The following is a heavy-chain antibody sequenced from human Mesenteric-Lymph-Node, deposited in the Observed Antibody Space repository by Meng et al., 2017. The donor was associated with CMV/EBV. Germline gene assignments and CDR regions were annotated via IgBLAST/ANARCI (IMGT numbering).Heavy chain of an antibody. V-gene: IGHV3-21*01. CDR1: GFTFSSYS. J-gene: IGHJ4*02. D-gene: IGHD6-19*01. CDR3: ARTFAVAGLY. Sequence: GESLKISCAASGFTFSSYSMNWVRQAPGKGLEWVSSISSSSSYIYYADSVKGRFTISRDNAKNSLYLQMNSLRAEDTAVYYCARTFAVAGLYWGQGTLVTVSS. CDR2: ISSSSSYI.